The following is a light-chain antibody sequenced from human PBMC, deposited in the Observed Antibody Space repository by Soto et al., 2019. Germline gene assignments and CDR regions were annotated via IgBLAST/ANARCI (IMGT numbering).Light chain of an antibody. J-gene: IGLJ2*01. Sequence: QSALTQPPAASATPGQSVTISCSGATSNIGTNYVYWYQQLPGTAPKLLIYRNNQRPSGVPARFSGSKSGTSASLAISGLRSDDEADYYCAAWDVSLSGVVFGGGTKLTVL. CDR1: TSNIGTNY. CDR2: RNN. V-gene: IGLV1-47*01. CDR3: AAWDVSLSGVV.